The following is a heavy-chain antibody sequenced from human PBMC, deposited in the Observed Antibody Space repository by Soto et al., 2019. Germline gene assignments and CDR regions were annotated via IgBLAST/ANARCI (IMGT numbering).Heavy chain of an antibody. CDR3: AKLILGVVVAATQFPFDY. V-gene: IGHV3-30*18. CDR1: GFTFSSYG. D-gene: IGHD2-15*01. CDR2: ISYDGSNK. Sequence: PGGSLRLSCAASGFTFSSYGTHWVRQAPGKGLEWVAVISYDGSNKYYADSVKGRFTISRDNSKNTLYLQMNSLRAEDTAVYYCAKLILGVVVAATQFPFDYWGQGTLVTVSS. J-gene: IGHJ4*02.